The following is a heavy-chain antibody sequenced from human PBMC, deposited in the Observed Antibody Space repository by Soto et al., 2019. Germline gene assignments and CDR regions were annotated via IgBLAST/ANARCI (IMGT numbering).Heavy chain of an antibody. J-gene: IGHJ4*02. CDR3: AQQYCGGDCYSNFDY. CDR2: IYYSVST. CDR1: GGSISRGDYY. D-gene: IGHD2-21*02. V-gene: IGHV4-30-4*01. Sequence: PSETLSLTCTVSGGSISRGDYYWSWIRQPPGKGLEWIGYIYYSVSTYYNPSLKNRVTISVDTSKNQFSLTLSSVTAADTAVYYCAQQYCGGDCYSNFDYWGQGTLVTVSS.